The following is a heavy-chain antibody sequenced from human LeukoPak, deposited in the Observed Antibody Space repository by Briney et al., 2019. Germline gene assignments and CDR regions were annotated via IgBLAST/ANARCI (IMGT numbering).Heavy chain of an antibody. CDR1: GGSISSYY. J-gene: IGHJ3*01. CDR3: ARIRDSSGYYLGAFDV. D-gene: IGHD3-22*01. Sequence: NSSETLSLTCTVSGGSISSYYWSWIRQPAGKGLEWIGRIYPSGSTNYNPSLKSRVTMSVDTSKIQFSLKLSSVTAADTAVYYCARIRDSSGYYLGAFDVWGQGTTVTVSS. CDR2: IYPSGST. V-gene: IGHV4-4*07.